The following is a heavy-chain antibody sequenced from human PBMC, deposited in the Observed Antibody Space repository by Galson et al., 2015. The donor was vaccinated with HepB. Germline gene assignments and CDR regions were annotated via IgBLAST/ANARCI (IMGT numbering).Heavy chain of an antibody. D-gene: IGHD2/OR15-2a*01. Sequence: SLRLSCAASGLTFSNYAMTWVRQAPGKGLEWVSTIGGSDDTTYYADSVKGRFTMSKDNSKNTLYLQMNSLRAEDTATYYCAKITGRFNDYFFCGQGTLVTVSS. CDR2: IGGSDDTT. CDR1: GLTFSNYA. CDR3: AKITGRFNDYFF. V-gene: IGHV3-23*01. J-gene: IGHJ1*01.